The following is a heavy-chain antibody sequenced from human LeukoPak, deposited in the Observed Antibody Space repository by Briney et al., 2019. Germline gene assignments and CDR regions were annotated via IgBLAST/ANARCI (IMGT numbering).Heavy chain of an antibody. J-gene: IGHJ4*02. CDR3: AKDISQGYTFGSIEEDY. D-gene: IGHD5-18*01. V-gene: IGHV3-23*01. Sequence: GGSLRLSCAASGSTFSRYAMSWVRQAPGKGLEWLSAISESDSSTYYADSVKGRFTISRDNSKNTLYLQMNSLGADATAVYFCAKDISQGYTFGSIEEDYWGEGTLVTVSS. CDR1: GSTFSRYA. CDR2: ISESDSST.